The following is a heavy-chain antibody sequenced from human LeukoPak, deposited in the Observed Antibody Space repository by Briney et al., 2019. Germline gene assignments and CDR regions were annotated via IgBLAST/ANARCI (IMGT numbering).Heavy chain of an antibody. J-gene: IGHJ3*02. CDR1: GGSISSSSYY. Sequence: SETLSLTCTVSGGSISSSSYYRGWIRQPPGKGLEWIGSIYYSGSTYYNPSLKSRVTISVDRSKNQFSLKLSSVTAADTAVYYCARVSRYYDSSGYNDAFDIWGQGTMVTVSS. CDR3: ARVSRYYDSSGYNDAFDI. D-gene: IGHD3-22*01. CDR2: IYYSGST. V-gene: IGHV4-39*07.